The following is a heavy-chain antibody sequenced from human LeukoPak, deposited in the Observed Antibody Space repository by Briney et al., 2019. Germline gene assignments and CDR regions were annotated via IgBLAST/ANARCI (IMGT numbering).Heavy chain of an antibody. Sequence: ASVKVSCKTSGYTFTNYAMNWVRQAPGQGLEWMGWINTNTGNPTYAQGFTGRFVFSLDTSVSTAYLQISSLKAEDTAVYYCARRDRIAAADPTGTYYYYGMDVWGQGTTVTVSS. D-gene: IGHD6-13*01. V-gene: IGHV7-4-1*02. CDR3: ARRDRIAAADPTGTYYYYGMDV. J-gene: IGHJ6*02. CDR2: INTNTGNP. CDR1: GYTFTNYA.